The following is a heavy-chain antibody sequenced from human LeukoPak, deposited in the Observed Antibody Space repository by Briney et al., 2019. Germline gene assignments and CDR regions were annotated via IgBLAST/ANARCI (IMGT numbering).Heavy chain of an antibody. J-gene: IGHJ4*02. CDR2: INPNSGGT. V-gene: IGHV1-2*02. Sequence: ASVKVSCKASGYTFTGYYIHWVRQAPGQGLEWMGWINPNSGGTNYAQKFQGRVTMTRDTSISTAYMELSRLRSDDTAVYYCARNDPKAVAGSDYWGQGTLVTVSS. D-gene: IGHD6-19*01. CDR3: ARNDPKAVAGSDY. CDR1: GYTFTGYY.